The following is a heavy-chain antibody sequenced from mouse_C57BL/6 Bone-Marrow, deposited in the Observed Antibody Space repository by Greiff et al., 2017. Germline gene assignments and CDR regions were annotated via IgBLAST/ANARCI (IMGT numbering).Heavy chain of an antibody. D-gene: IGHD1-1*01. CDR2: IDPENGDT. CDR1: GFNIKDDY. CDR3: TTDTTVVPDY. V-gene: IGHV14-4*01. J-gene: IGHJ2*01. Sequence: EVQLQQSGAELVRPGASVKLSCTASGFNIKDDYMHWVKQRPEQGLEWIGWIDPENGDTEYASKFQGKATITADTSSNTAYLQLSSLTSADTAVYYCTTDTTVVPDYWGQGTTLTVSS.